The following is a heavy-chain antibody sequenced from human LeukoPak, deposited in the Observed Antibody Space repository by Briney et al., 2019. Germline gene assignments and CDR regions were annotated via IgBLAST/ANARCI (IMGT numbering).Heavy chain of an antibody. J-gene: IGHJ5*02. D-gene: IGHD3-10*01. Sequence: PGGSLRLSCAASGFTFSSYAMSWVRQVPGKGLEWVSVISGSGGSTYYAGSVKGRFTISRDNSKNTLFLQMNSLRAEDTAVYYCAKTQFTTVRGGRNWLDPWGQGTLVTVSS. CDR2: ISGSGGST. V-gene: IGHV3-23*01. CDR1: GFTFSSYA. CDR3: AKTQFTTVRGGRNWLDP.